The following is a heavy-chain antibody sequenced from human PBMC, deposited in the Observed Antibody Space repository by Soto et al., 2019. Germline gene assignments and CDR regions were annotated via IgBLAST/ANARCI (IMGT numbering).Heavy chain of an antibody. V-gene: IGHV3-23*01. CDR1: GFTFSSYA. CDR3: AKDRAAACSYGMDV. D-gene: IGHD6-13*01. Sequence: DVQLLESGGGLVQPGGSLRLSCAASGFTFSSYAMNWVRQAPGKGLELVSAISGSGGSTYYADSVKGRFTISRDNSRNTLYLQMNRLRAEDTAVYYCAKDRAAACSYGMDVWGQGTTVTVSS. J-gene: IGHJ6*02. CDR2: ISGSGGST.